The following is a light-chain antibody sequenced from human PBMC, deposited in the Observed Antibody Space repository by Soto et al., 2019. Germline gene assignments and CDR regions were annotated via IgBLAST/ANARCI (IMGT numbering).Light chain of an antibody. Sequence: DIQMTQSPSTLSASVGDRVTITCRASQSISSWLAWYQQKPGKAPKLLIYKASSLESGVPSRSSGSGSGTEFTLTISSLQPDDFATYYCQQYNSYPFTFGGGTKVEIK. CDR2: KAS. CDR3: QQYNSYPFT. J-gene: IGKJ4*01. V-gene: IGKV1-5*03. CDR1: QSISSW.